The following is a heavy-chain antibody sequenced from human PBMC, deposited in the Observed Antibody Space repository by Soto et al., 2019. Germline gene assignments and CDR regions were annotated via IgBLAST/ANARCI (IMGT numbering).Heavy chain of an antibody. CDR2: IYHSGST. CDR3: ASKSYYGGMDV. D-gene: IGHD3-10*01. J-gene: IGHJ6*01. V-gene: IGHV4-30-2*01. CDR1: GGSISGYY. Sequence: SETLSLTCTFPGGSISGYYSSWIRQQPGKGLEWIGYIYHSGSTYYNPSPTSRVPISVARSKSQFALKLSSVTAADTAVYYCASKSYYGGMDVWGQGTTVTVSS.